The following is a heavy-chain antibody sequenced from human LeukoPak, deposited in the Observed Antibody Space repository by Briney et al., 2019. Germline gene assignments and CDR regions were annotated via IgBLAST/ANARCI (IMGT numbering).Heavy chain of an antibody. CDR3: ARDKPVATLGNYFDY. CDR1: GFTFSSYA. J-gene: IGHJ4*02. CDR2: ISGSGGST. Sequence: GGSLRLSCAASGFTFSSYAMSWVRQAPGKGLEWVSGISGSGGSTYYADSVKGRFTISRDNAKNSLYLQMNSLRAEDTAVYYCARDKPVATLGNYFDYWGQGTLVTVSS. V-gene: IGHV3-23*01. D-gene: IGHD5-12*01.